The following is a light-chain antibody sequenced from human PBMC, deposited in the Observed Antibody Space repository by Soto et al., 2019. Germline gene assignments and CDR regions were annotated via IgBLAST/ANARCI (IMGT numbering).Light chain of an antibody. CDR2: EGS. CDR1: SSDVGSYNF. V-gene: IGLV2-23*01. J-gene: IGLJ1*01. Sequence: QSALTQPASVSGSPGQSITISCTGTSSDVGSYNFVSWYQQHPGKAPKLMIYEGSKRPSGVSNHFSGSKSGNTASLTISGLQAEDEADYYCCSYAGTSTYVFGTGTKVTVL. CDR3: CSYAGTSTYV.